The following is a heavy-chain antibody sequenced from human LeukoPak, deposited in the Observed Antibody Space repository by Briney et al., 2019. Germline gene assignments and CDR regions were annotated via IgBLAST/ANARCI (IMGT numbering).Heavy chain of an antibody. V-gene: IGHV3-21*01. Sequence: GGSLRLFCAASGFTFNNYNMNWVRQAPGRALEWVSSITSSGTYIFYADSVKGRFTISRDNAKISLYLQMNSLGPEDTAVYYCARDPYSGNYGNYYYYYMDVWGKGTTVTISS. CDR3: ARDPYSGNYGNYYYYYMDV. J-gene: IGHJ6*03. D-gene: IGHD1-26*01. CDR1: GFTFNNYN. CDR2: ITSSGTYI.